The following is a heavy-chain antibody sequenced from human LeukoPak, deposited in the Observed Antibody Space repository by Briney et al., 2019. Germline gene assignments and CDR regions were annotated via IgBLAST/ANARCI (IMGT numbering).Heavy chain of an antibody. CDR3: ARPGPQLGLYFDY. CDR1: GFTFSSYG. V-gene: IGHV3-33*01. CDR2: IWYDGSNK. Sequence: PGGSLRLSCAASGFTFSSYGMHWVRQAPGKGLEWVAVIWYDGSNKYYADSVKGRFTISRDNSKNTLYLQMNSLRAEDTAVYYCARPGPQLGLYFDYWGQGTLVTVSS. J-gene: IGHJ4*02. D-gene: IGHD6-13*01.